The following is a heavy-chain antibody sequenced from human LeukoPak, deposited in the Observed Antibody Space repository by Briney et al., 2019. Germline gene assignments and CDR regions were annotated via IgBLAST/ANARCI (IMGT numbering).Heavy chain of an antibody. Sequence: GGSLRLSCAASGFAVSNNYMSWVRQAPGKGLEWVSSISGVGSTSYAASVKGRLTISRDNARSTLYLLMDSLRAEDTAVYYCARSGYYYDSSGSSSWGQGTLVTVSS. CDR3: ARSGYYYDSSGSSS. D-gene: IGHD3-22*01. V-gene: IGHV3-66*01. J-gene: IGHJ5*02. CDR2: ISGVGST. CDR1: GFAVSNNY.